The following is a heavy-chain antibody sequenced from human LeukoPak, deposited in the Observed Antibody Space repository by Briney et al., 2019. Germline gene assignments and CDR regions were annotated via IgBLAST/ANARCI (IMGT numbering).Heavy chain of an antibody. Sequence: GASVKVSCKASGGTFSSYAISWVRQAPGQGLEWMGGIIPIFGTANYAQKFQGRVTITADESTSTAYMELSSLRSEDTAVYYCATRRSPSIAARWALYGMDVWGQGTMVTISS. CDR1: GGTFSSYA. CDR3: ATRRSPSIAARWALYGMDV. CDR2: IIPIFGTA. V-gene: IGHV1-69*13. J-gene: IGHJ6*02. D-gene: IGHD6-6*01.